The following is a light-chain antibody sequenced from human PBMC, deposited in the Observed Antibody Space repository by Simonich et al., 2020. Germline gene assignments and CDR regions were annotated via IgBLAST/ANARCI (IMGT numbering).Light chain of an antibody. CDR1: NIGRKS. CDR2: EDS. V-gene: IGLV3-21*03. CDR3: QVWDSSSDHPV. J-gene: IGLJ2*01. Sequence: SYVLTQPPSVSVAPGKTARITCGGNNIGRKSVHWYQQKPGPAPVLVVYEDSDRPSGIPERFSGSNSGNTATLTISRVEAGDEADYYCQVWDSSSDHPVFGGGTKLTVL.